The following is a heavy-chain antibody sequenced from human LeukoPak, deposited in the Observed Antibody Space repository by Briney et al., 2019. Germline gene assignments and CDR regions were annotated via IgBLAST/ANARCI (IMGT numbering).Heavy chain of an antibody. Sequence: GGSLRLSCAASGFTFSSYAMSWVRQAPGKGLEWVSAISGSGGTTYYADSVKGRFTTSRDNSKNTLYLQMNSLRAEDTAVYYCAKRVVVVPAAASDYWGQGTLVTVSS. CDR3: AKRVVVVPAAASDY. CDR1: GFTFSSYA. D-gene: IGHD2-2*01. V-gene: IGHV3-23*01. J-gene: IGHJ4*02. CDR2: ISGSGGTT.